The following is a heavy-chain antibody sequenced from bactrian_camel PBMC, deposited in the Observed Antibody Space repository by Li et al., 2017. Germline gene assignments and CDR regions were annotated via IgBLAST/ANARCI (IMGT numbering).Heavy chain of an antibody. CDR3: AAGGGLFGRCSRGASFAY. J-gene: IGHJ6*01. CDR1: GYGVGTCT. CDR2: LSTEGPT. D-gene: IGHD1*01. V-gene: IGHV3S53*01. Sequence: HVQLVESGGGSVQAGGSLKLSCVASGYGVGTCTMGWYRQAPGKEREMAALSTEGPTSYDASVKGRFTISRDNAKNMLYLQMNSLKPEDTAMYYCAAGGGLFGRCSRGASFAYWGQGTQVTVS.